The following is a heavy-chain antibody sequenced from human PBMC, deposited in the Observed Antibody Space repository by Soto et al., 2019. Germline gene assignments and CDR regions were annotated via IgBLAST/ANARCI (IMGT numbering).Heavy chain of an antibody. D-gene: IGHD2-21*02. CDR2: IYPGDSDT. CDR1: GYSFTSYW. Sequence: PGESLKISCKGSGYSFTSYWIGWVRQMPGKGLEWMEIIYPGDSDTRYSPSFQGQVTISADKSISTAYLQWSSLKASDTAMYYCARFKTALDNYYYYYGMDVWGQGTTVTVSS. V-gene: IGHV5-51*01. CDR3: ARFKTALDNYYYYYGMDV. J-gene: IGHJ6*02.